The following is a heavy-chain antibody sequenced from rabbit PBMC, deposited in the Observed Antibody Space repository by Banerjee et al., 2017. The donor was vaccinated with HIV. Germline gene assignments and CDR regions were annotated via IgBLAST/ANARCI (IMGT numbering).Heavy chain of an antibody. CDR2: DYTGSAYT. Sequence: QSLEESGGDLVKPGASLTLTCKASGFDLSSNYYMCWVRQAPGKGLELIGCDYTGSAYTYYASWAKGRFTISKTSSTTVTLQMTSLTAADTATYFCARGGPSGYGGYGYVTEGYRLWGPGTLVTVS. D-gene: IGHD6-1*01. V-gene: IGHV1S40*01. CDR1: GFDLSSNYY. J-gene: IGHJ4*01. CDR3: ARGGPSGYGGYGYVTEGYRL.